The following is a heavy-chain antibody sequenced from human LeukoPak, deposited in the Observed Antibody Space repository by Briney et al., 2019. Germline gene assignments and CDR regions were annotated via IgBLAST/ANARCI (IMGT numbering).Heavy chain of an antibody. D-gene: IGHD6-19*01. V-gene: IGHV4-39*01. CDR2: IYYSGST. Sequence: PSETLSLTCTVSGGSISSSLYHWGWIRQPSGKNLEWLGSIYYSGSTYYNPSLKSRVTISVDTSKNQFSLKLSSVTAADTAVYYCASSGWYPTDYWGQGTLVTVSS. CDR1: GGSISSSLYH. CDR3: ASSGWYPTDY. J-gene: IGHJ4*02.